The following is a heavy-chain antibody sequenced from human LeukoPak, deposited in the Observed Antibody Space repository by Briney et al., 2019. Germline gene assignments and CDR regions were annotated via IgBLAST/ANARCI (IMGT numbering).Heavy chain of an antibody. D-gene: IGHD2-15*01. CDR3: ARESCSGGSCYSGEPDY. Sequence: SETLSLTCTVSGGSISSYYWSWIRQPPGKGLEWIGYIYYSGSTYYNPSLKSRVTISVDTSKNQFSLKLSSVTAADTAVYYCARESCSGGSCYSGEPDYWGQGTLVTVSS. CDR1: GGSISSYY. CDR2: IYYSGST. J-gene: IGHJ4*02. V-gene: IGHV4-59*12.